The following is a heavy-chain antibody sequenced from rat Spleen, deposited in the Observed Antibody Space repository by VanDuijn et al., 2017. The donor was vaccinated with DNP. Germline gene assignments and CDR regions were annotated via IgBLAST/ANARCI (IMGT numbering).Heavy chain of an antibody. V-gene: IGHV5-7*01. CDR3: PTFGGYYFAMDA. CDR1: GFTFSNFD. Sequence: EVQLVESGGGLVQPGGSLKLSCAASGFTFSNFDMAWVRQAPKKGLEWVATINNDGTDTYYRDSVEGRFTVSRENAKSTLYLQMESLRSEDTATYYCPTFGGYYFAMDAWGQGTSVTVSS. J-gene: IGHJ4*01. CDR2: INNDGTDT. D-gene: IGHD4-3*01.